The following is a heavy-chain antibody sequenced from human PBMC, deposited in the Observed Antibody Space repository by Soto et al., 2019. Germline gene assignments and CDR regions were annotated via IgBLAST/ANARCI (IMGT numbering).Heavy chain of an antibody. J-gene: IGHJ4*02. CDR3: AKGSQAAAVLDH. CDR2: ISFDAKNI. CDR1: GFTFSLYG. Sequence: QVQLVESGGGVVQPGRSLKLSCTTSGFTFSLYGMHWVRQAPGKGLEWLAVISFDAKNIYYADSVKGRFTISRDNSKTTLFLQMSHLRADDTAVYFCAKGSQAAAVLDHWGQAAVVTVAS. D-gene: IGHD6-25*01. V-gene: IGHV3-30*18.